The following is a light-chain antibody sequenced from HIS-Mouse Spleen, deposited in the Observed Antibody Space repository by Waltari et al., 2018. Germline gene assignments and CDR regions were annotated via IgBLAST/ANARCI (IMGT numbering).Light chain of an antibody. CDR2: DGS. V-gene: IGLV2-11*01. CDR3: CSYAGSYNWV. CDR1: SSGVGGYNY. Sequence: QSALTQPRSVSGSPGQSVTISCTGTSSGVGGYNYLSWYQQHPGKAPKLMLYDGSKRPSGVPDRFSGSKSGNTASLTISGLQAEDEADYYCCSYAGSYNWVFGGGTKLTVL. J-gene: IGLJ3*02.